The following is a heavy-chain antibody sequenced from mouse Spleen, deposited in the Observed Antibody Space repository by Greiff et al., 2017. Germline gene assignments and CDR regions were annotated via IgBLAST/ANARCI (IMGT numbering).Heavy chain of an antibody. CDR3: ARDRGLYFDY. CDR1: GFTFSDYG. D-gene: IGHD3-1*01. V-gene: IGHV5-15*02. CDR2: ISNLAYSI. J-gene: IGHJ2*01. Sequence: EVKLVESGGGLVQPGGSRKLSCAASGFTFSDYGMAWVRQAPGKGPEWVAFISNLAYSIYYADTVTGRFTISRENAKNTLYLEMSSLRSEDTAMYYCARDRGLYFDYWGQGTTLTVSS.